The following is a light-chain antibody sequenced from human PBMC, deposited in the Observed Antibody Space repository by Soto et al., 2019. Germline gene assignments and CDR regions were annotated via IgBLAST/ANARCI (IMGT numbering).Light chain of an antibody. CDR3: LQDYDYPLT. CDR2: AAS. CDR1: QSIRND. Sequence: AIQMTQSPSSLSASVGDRVTITCRARQSIRNDLGWYQQKPGKAPKLLIYAASSLQSVVPSRFSGSGSGTDFTLTISSLRPEDFATYYCLQDYDYPLTFGQGTKVEIK. J-gene: IGKJ1*01. V-gene: IGKV1-6*01.